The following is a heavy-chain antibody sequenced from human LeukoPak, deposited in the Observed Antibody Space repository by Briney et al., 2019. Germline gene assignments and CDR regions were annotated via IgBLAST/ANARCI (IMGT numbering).Heavy chain of an antibody. Sequence: SETLSLTCTVSGGSISSYYWSWIRQHPGKGLEWIGYIYYSGSTYYNPSLKSRVTISVDTSKNQFSLKLSSVTAADTAVYYCARSHDSSGYYLRDAFDIWGQGTMVTVSS. CDR3: ARSHDSSGYYLRDAFDI. CDR2: IYYSGST. J-gene: IGHJ3*02. D-gene: IGHD3-22*01. CDR1: GGSISSYY. V-gene: IGHV4-59*06.